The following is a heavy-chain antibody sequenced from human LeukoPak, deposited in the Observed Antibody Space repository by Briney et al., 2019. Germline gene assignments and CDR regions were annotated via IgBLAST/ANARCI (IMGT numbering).Heavy chain of an antibody. D-gene: IGHD2-15*01. CDR3: ARAEGSGGSGWYFDY. CDR2: INPGGGST. CDR1: GYTFTSYY. V-gene: IGHV1-46*01. Sequence: ASVKVSCKASGYTFTSYYMHWVRQAPGQGLEWMGIINPGGGSTSYAQKFQGRVTMTRDTSTSTLYMELSSLRSEDTAVYYCARAEGSGGSGWYFDYWGQGTLVTVSS. J-gene: IGHJ4*02.